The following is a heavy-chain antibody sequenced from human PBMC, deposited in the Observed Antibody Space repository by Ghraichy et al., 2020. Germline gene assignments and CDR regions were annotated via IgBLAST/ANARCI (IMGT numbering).Heavy chain of an antibody. D-gene: IGHD3-3*01. V-gene: IGHV3-53*01. J-gene: IGHJ6*02. CDR2: IYSGGST. CDR1: GFTVSSNY. Sequence: GSLRLSCAASGFTVSSNYMSWVRQAPGKGLEWVSVIYSGGSTYYADSVKGRFTISRDNSKNTLYLQMNSLRAEDTAVYYCASPSYYDFWSGYYSREYYYGMDVWGQGTTVTVSS. CDR3: ASPSYYDFWSGYYSREYYYGMDV.